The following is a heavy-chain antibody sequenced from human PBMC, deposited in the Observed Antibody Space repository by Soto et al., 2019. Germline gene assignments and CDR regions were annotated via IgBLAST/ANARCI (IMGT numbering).Heavy chain of an antibody. D-gene: IGHD6-19*01. J-gene: IGHJ4*02. CDR1: GFTLNIHF. Sequence: SLRLSFAASGFTLNIHFMYLVLQAPGKGLEWVGRTRNKDKGYTTEYAASVKGRCTISRDDSKSSLYLQMNSLKTEDTAVYYCARGGIVVAGRYYIDYWGQGTLVTAPQ. CDR3: ARGGIVVAGRYYIDY. V-gene: IGHV3-72*01. CDR2: TRNKDKGYTT.